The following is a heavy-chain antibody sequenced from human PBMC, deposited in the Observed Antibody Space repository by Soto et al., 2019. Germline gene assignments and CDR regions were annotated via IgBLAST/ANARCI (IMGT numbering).Heavy chain of an antibody. CDR3: ARVGITIVRGVTYYYYYMDV. Sequence: SETLSLTCAVYGGSFSGYYWSWIRQPPGKGLEWIGEINHSGSTNYNPSLKSRVTISVDTSKNQFSLKLSSVTAADTAVYYCARVGITIVRGVTYYYYYMDVWGKGTTVTVSS. CDR2: INHSGST. V-gene: IGHV4-34*01. D-gene: IGHD3-10*01. J-gene: IGHJ6*03. CDR1: GGSFSGYY.